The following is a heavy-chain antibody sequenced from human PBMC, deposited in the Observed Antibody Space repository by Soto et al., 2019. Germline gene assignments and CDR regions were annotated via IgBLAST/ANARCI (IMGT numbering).Heavy chain of an antibody. CDR3: ARMTPHEPKYYFDY. CDR2: ISGDNGNT. V-gene: IGHV1-18*01. J-gene: IGHJ4*02. Sequence: QVQLVQSGAEVKKPGASVKVSCRASGYTFTSYGITWVRQAPGQALEWMGWISGDNGNTNYAQKLQGSVTMTTDTSTNTAYMELRSLRSDDTAVYYCARMTPHEPKYYFDYWGQGTLVTVSS. CDR1: GYTFTSYG.